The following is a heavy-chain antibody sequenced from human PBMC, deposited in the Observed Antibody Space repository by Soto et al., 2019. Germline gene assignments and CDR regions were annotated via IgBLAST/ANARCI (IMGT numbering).Heavy chain of an antibody. D-gene: IGHD2-15*01. CDR3: ARDGGNPGLDY. CDR2: IWYDGSNK. V-gene: IGHV3-30*04. J-gene: IGHJ4*02. Sequence: QVPLVESGGGVVQPGRSLRLSCVVASGFTFSSYAMHWVRQAPGKGLEWVAVIWYDGSNKYYADSVRGRFTISRDNSKNTLFLQMNSLRAEDTAVYFCARDGGNPGLDYWGQGTLVTVSS. CDR1: GFTFSSYA.